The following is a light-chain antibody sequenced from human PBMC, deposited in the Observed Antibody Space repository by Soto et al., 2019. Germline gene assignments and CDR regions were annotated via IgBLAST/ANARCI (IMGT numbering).Light chain of an antibody. CDR3: QQYDKWPPSADT. CDR1: QDVSSN. J-gene: IGKJ2*01. CDR2: SVS. Sequence: EIAMTQSPATLSVSPGERATLSCRASQDVSSNLAWYQQKPGQAPRLLIYSVSSRATGIPVKFSGSGSGTDFTLTISSLQSEDTAVYYCQQYDKWPPSADTLGQGTKLEIK. V-gene: IGKV3-15*01.